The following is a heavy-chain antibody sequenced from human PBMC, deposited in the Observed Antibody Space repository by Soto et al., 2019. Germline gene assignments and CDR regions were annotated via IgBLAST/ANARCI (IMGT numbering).Heavy chain of an antibody. J-gene: IGHJ3*02. Sequence: EVQLVESGGGLVQPGGSLRLSCAASGFTFSSYWMSWVRQAPGKGLEWVANIKQDGSEKYYVDSVKGRFTISRDNAKNSLYLQMNSLRAEDTTVYYCARDPGSEHYDSSGYSSPTWAFDIWGQGTMVTVSS. CDR2: IKQDGSEK. CDR1: GFTFSSYW. V-gene: IGHV3-7*05. D-gene: IGHD3-22*01. CDR3: ARDPGSEHYDSSGYSSPTWAFDI.